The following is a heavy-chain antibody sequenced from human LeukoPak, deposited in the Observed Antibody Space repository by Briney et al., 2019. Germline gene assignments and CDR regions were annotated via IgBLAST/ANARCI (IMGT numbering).Heavy chain of an antibody. D-gene: IGHD2-2*01. Sequence: GSLRPSCAASGLTFSSYWMSWVRQAPGKGLEWVANIKQDGSEKYYVDSVKGRFTISRDNAKNSLYLQMNSLRAEDTAVYYCARVRARSYCSSTSCYGYWGQGTLVTVSS. CDR1: GLTFSSYW. CDR3: ARVRARSYCSSTSCYGY. V-gene: IGHV3-7*01. J-gene: IGHJ4*02. CDR2: IKQDGSEK.